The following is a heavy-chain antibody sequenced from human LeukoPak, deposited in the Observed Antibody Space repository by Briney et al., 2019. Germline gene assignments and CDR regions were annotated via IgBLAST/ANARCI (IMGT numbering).Heavy chain of an antibody. V-gene: IGHV1-69*05. Sequence: VASVKVSCKASGGTFRSYAISWVRKAPGQGLEWMEGTIPIFGTANYAQKFQGRVTITTDESTSTAYMELSSLRSEDTAVYYCARGSAFYDSSGYLSYYFDYWGQGTLVTVSS. CDR1: GGTFRSYA. CDR2: TIPIFGTA. D-gene: IGHD3-22*01. J-gene: IGHJ4*02. CDR3: ARGSAFYDSSGYLSYYFDY.